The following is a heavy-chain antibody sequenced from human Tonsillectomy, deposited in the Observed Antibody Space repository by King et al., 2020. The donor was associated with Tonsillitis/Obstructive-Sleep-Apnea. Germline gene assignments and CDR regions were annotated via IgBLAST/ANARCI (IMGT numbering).Heavy chain of an antibody. CDR3: ARDGYCSGGSCNSWFDP. Sequence: MQLVQSGAEVKKPGASLKVSCKASGYTFTGYDMHWVRQAPGQGLEWMGWINPNSGGTNYAQTFQGRVTMTRDTSISTAYMELSRLRSDDTAVYYCARDGYCSGGSCNSWFDPWGQGTLVTVSS. V-gene: IGHV1-2*02. J-gene: IGHJ5*02. D-gene: IGHD2-15*01. CDR2: INPNSGGT. CDR1: GYTFTGYD.